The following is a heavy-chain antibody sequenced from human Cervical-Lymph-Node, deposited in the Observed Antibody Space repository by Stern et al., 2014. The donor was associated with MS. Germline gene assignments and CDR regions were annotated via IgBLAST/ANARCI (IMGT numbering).Heavy chain of an antibody. Sequence: VQLVQSGGGVVQPGRSLRLSCEASGFTFDSYGVQWVRPPPGKGIEWVAVISYDGSNRYYADSVKGRFTISRDSSKNTVHLQMNSLRADDTALYYCAKNTMGIAVAGLFDYWGQGILVTVSS. V-gene: IGHV3-30*18. CDR2: ISYDGSNR. CDR1: GFTFDSYG. D-gene: IGHD6-19*01. CDR3: AKNTMGIAVAGLFDY. J-gene: IGHJ4*02.